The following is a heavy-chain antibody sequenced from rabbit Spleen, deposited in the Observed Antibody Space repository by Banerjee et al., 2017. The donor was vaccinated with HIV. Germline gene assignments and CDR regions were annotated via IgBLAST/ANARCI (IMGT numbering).Heavy chain of an antibody. V-gene: IGHV1S40*01. CDR2: IEIDSFAYI. CDR3: VRARPYPFVL. Sequence: QSLEESGGGLVKPGASLTLTCKASGLDFSGDSYDSYMCWVRQAPGKGLEWIACIEIDSFAYIWYASWANGRFTISSHDAQNTLYLQLSSLTAADTATYFCVRARPYPFVLWGQGT. D-gene: IGHD1-1*01. CDR1: GLDFSGDSY. J-gene: IGHJ4*01.